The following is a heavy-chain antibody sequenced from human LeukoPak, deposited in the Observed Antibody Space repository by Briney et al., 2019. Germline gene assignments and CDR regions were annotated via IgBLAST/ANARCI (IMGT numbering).Heavy chain of an antibody. CDR2: MNPYSGYA. Sequence: GASVKVSCKASGYTFTKYDINWVRQATGQGLEWMGWMNPYSGYAGCAQKFQGRVIITRNTSISTAYMELSSLKSEDTAVYYCARGLGHARRYYFDYWGQGTLVTVSS. V-gene: IGHV1-8*03. CDR3: ARGLGHARRYYFDY. CDR1: GYTFTKYD. D-gene: IGHD7-27*01. J-gene: IGHJ4*02.